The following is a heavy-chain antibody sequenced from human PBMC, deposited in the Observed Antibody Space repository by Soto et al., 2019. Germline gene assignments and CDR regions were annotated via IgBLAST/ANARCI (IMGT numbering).Heavy chain of an antibody. V-gene: IGHV4-30-4*01. CDR3: ARFTHYYGMDV. CDR1: GGSISSGDYY. Sequence: QVQLQESGPGLVKPSQTLSLTCTVSGGSISSGDYYWSWIRQTPGKGLEWIGYIYYRGSTYYNPSLKRRVTLSVDTYKNQFSLKLSSVTAADTAVYYCARFTHYYGMDVWGQGTTVTVSS. CDR2: IYYRGST. J-gene: IGHJ6*02.